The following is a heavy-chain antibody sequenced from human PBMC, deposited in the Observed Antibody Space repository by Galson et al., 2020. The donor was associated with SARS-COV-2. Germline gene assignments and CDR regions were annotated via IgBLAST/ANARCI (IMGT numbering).Heavy chain of an antibody. V-gene: IGHV4-39*07. CDR1: GGSISSSSYY. D-gene: IGHD6-19*01. Sequence: SETLSLTCTVSGGSISSSSYYWGWIRQPPGKGLEWIGSIYYSGSTYYNPSLKSRVTISVDTSNNQFSLKLSSGTAADTAVYYCARGQWLVLSWFDPWGQGTLVTVSS. CDR2: IYYSGST. CDR3: ARGQWLVLSWFDP. J-gene: IGHJ5*02.